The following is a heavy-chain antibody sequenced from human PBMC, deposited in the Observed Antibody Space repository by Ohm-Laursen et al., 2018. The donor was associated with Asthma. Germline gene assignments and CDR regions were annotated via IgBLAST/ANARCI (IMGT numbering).Heavy chain of an antibody. CDR2: ISTASSFI. CDR1: GYTFSRYS. J-gene: IGHJ1*01. D-gene: IGHD1-26*01. CDR3: ARIGPEWELPGREYSLHH. V-gene: IGHV3-21*01. Sequence: GSLRLSCAASGYTFSRYSIHWVRQIPGKGLEWVASISTASSFIYYADSVRGRFTTSRDNARNSVYLQMNSLRDEDTALYYCARIGPEWELPGREYSLHHWGEGTLVTVSS.